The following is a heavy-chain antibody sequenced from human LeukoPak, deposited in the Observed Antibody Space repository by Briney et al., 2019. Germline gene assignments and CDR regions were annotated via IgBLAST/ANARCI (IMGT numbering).Heavy chain of an antibody. D-gene: IGHD6-19*01. J-gene: IGHJ5*02. CDR2: ISSSGSTT. V-gene: IGHV3-11*01. Sequence: SLRLSCAASGFTFSDYYTSWIRHAPGKGLEWGSYISSSGSTTYYADSVKGRFTISRDNAKNSLYLQMNSLRAEDTAVYYCARSSQQWLVRYWFDPWGQGTLVTVSS. CDR3: ARSSQQWLVRYWFDP. CDR1: GFTFSDYY.